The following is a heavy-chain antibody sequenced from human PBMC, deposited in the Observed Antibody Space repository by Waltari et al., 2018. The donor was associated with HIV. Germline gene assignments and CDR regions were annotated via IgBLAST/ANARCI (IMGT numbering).Heavy chain of an antibody. V-gene: IGHV3-11*01. CDR2: IRSDTDTI. J-gene: IGHJ4*02. D-gene: IGHD6-19*01. Sequence: QVQLVESGGGLVNPGGSLRLSCATSGFPFRDYYITWIRQAPGKGLEWVSYIRSDTDTIYYADSVKGRFTISRDNAKNSLYLQMNRLSVEDTAVYYCARLKYSSGFFDYWGQGALVTVSS. CDR3: ARLKYSSGFFDY. CDR1: GFPFRDYY.